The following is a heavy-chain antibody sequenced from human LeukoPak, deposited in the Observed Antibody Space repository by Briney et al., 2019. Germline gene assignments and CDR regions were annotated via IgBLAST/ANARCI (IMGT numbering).Heavy chain of an antibody. D-gene: IGHD3-10*01. CDR1: GGSISSYY. Sequence: NASETLSLTCTVSGGSISSYYWSWIRQPPGKGLEWIGYIYYSGSTNYNPSLKSRVTISVDTSKNQFSLKLSSVTAADTAVYYCARGGAYYGSGSYPAPLDYWGQGTLVTVSS. CDR2: IYYSGST. V-gene: IGHV4-59*01. CDR3: ARGGAYYGSGSYPAPLDY. J-gene: IGHJ4*02.